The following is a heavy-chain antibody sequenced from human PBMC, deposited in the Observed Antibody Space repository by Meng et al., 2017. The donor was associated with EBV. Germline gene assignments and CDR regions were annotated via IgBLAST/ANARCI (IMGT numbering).Heavy chain of an antibody. D-gene: IGHD4-17*01. CDR1: AGSGSSGMYY. CDR3: ARGRYYGDYFWFDP. V-gene: IGHV4-61*01. J-gene: IGHJ5*02. CDR2: IYYSGST. Sequence: LQQPGPGGVKPSGPLTSPCLSSAGSGSSGMYYCSWFRQPPGKGLEWIGYIYYSGSTNYNPSLKSRVTISVDTSKTQFSLKLSSVTAADTAVYYCARGRYYGDYFWFDPWGQGTLVTVSS.